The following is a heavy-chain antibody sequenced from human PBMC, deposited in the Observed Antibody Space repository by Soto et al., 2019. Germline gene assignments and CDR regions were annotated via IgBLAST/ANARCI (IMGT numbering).Heavy chain of an antibody. J-gene: IGHJ4*02. CDR3: AAFAGADFGGSNSGGQDSH. CDR1: GGSFSGYY. Sequence: SETLSLTCAVYGGSFSGYYWSWIRQPPGKGLEWIGDIHHSGGTNSNPPLKSRVTLSLDTSKNQFSLTMKSVTAADTAVYYCAAFAGADFGGSNSGGQDSHWGQGSMVTVSS. CDR2: IHHSGGT. V-gene: IGHV4-34*01. D-gene: IGHD2-15*01.